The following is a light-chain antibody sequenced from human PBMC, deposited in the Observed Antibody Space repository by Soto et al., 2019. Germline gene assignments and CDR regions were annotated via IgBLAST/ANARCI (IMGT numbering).Light chain of an antibody. CDR1: SSNIGSDA. V-gene: IGLV1-44*01. CDR2: NND. J-gene: IGLJ1*01. Sequence: QSVLNQAASGSGTPGQRGTVTCSGSSSNIGSDAVKWYQQLPGTAPKLLIHNNDQRPSGVPDRFSGSKSGTSASLAISGLQSEDEADYYCAAWDDSLTGPIYVFGTGTKVTVL. CDR3: AAWDDSLTGPIYV.